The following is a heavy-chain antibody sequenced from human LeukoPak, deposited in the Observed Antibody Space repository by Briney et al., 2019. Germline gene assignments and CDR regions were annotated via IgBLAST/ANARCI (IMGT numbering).Heavy chain of an antibody. CDR3: ARTMRDMDV. V-gene: IGHV4-59*01. D-gene: IGHD3-22*01. Sequence: SETLSLTCTVSVGSISSYYWSWIRQPPGKGLEWIGYIYYSGSTNYNPSLKSRVTISVDTSKNHFSLTMSSVTAADTAVYYCARTMRDMDVWGKGTTVTVSS. CDR1: VGSISSYY. CDR2: IYYSGST. J-gene: IGHJ6*03.